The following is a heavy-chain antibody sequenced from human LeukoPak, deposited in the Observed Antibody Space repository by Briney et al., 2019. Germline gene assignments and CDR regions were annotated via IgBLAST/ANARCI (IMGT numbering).Heavy chain of an antibody. V-gene: IGHV1-2*02. CDR1: GYNFTGYY. Sequence: GASVKVSCKASGYNFTGYYMHWVRQAPGQGLEWMGWINPNSGGTNYAQKFQGRVTMTRDTSISTAYMELSRLRSDDTAVYYCARWLVVGATRNDYWGQGTLVTVSS. D-gene: IGHD1-26*01. J-gene: IGHJ4*02. CDR2: INPNSGGT. CDR3: ARWLVVGATRNDY.